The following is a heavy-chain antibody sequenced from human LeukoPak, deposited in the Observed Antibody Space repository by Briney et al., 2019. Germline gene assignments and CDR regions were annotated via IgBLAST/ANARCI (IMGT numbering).Heavy chain of an antibody. J-gene: IGHJ6*03. CDR3: ARSHGGNSGRSEYYYYYYYMDV. Sequence: SETLSLTCTVSGGSISSYYWSWIRQPPGKGLEWIGYIYYSGSTNYNPSLKSRVTISVDTSKNHFSLKLSSVTAADTAVYYCARSHGGNSGRSEYYYYYYYMDVWGKGTTVTVSS. V-gene: IGHV4-59*01. CDR1: GGSISSYY. D-gene: IGHD4-23*01. CDR2: IYYSGST.